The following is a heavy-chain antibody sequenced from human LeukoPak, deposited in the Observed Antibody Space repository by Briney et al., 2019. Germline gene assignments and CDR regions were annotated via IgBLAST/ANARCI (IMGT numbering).Heavy chain of an antibody. CDR1: GFTFSSYE. V-gene: IGHV3-21*01. CDR2: ISSSSSYI. D-gene: IGHD3-22*01. CDR3: ARGVEYYDSSGYYDY. Sequence: PGGSLRLSCAASGFTFSSYEMNWVRQAPGKGLEWVSSISSSSSYIYYADSVKGRFTISRDNAKNSLYLQMNSLRAEDTAVYYCARGVEYYDSSGYYDYWGQGTLVTVSS. J-gene: IGHJ4*02.